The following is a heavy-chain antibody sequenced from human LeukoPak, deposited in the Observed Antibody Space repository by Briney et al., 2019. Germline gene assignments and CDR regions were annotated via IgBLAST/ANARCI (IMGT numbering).Heavy chain of an antibody. CDR3: ASSRMVRGVSYFDY. V-gene: IGHV1-18*01. Sequence: GASVKVSCKASGYTFTSYGISWVRQAPGQGLEWMGWISAYNGNTTYAQKLQGRVTMTTDTSTSTAYMELRSLRSDDTAVYYCASSRMVRGVSYFDYWGQGTLVTVSS. CDR1: GYTFTSYG. D-gene: IGHD3-10*01. CDR2: ISAYNGNT. J-gene: IGHJ4*02.